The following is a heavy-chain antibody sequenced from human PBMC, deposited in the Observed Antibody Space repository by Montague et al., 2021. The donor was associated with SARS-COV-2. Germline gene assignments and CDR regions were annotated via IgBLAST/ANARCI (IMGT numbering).Heavy chain of an antibody. CDR2: YYSGST. Sequence: SETLSLTCTVSGASINSRYWSWIRQPPGKGLGWIGYYYSGSTKYNPSLKSRVTISVDTSKNQFSVKVTSVTAADTAVYYCARQGGSNYGWFDPWGQGTLVTVSS. CDR3: ARQGGSNYGWFDP. CDR1: GASINSRY. D-gene: IGHD1-26*01. J-gene: IGHJ5*02. V-gene: IGHV4-59*08.